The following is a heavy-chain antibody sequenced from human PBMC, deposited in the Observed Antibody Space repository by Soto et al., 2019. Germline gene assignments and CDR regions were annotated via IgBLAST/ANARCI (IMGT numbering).Heavy chain of an antibody. CDR1: GYTFTSYD. J-gene: IGHJ6*03. CDR2: MNPNSGNT. CDR3: ARGSPGTTIYYYYYYMDV. Sequence: ASVKVSCKASGYTFTSYDINWVRQATGQGLEWIGWMNPNSGNTGYAQKFQGRVTMTRNTSISTAYMELSSPRSEDTAVYYCARGSPGTTIYYYYYYMDVWGKGTTVTV. V-gene: IGHV1-8*01. D-gene: IGHD1-1*01.